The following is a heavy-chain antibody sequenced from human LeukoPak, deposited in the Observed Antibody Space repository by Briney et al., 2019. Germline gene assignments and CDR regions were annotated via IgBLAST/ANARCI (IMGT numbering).Heavy chain of an antibody. D-gene: IGHD3-22*01. CDR3: ARAGDSTGYSDY. CDR1: GGSISSYY. CDR2: IYYNGST. Sequence: SETLSLTCTVSGGSISSYYWSWIRQPPGKGLEWIGYIYYNGSTNYTPSLKSRVTISVDTSKNQFSLRLSSVTAADTAVYYCARAGDSTGYSDYWGQGTLVTVSS. V-gene: IGHV4-59*12. J-gene: IGHJ4*02.